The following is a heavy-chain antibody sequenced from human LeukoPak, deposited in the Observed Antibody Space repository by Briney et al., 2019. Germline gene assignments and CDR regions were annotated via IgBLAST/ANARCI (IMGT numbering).Heavy chain of an antibody. Sequence: SETLSPTCTVSGGSIGSSSYYWGWIRQPPGKGLEWIGSIYYSGSTYYNPSLKSRVTISVDTSKNQFPLKLSSVTAADTAVYYCARLLRGNSGGKYWGQGTLVTVSS. CDR1: GGSIGSSSYY. D-gene: IGHD2-15*01. CDR3: ARLLRGNSGGKY. V-gene: IGHV4-39*01. CDR2: IYYSGST. J-gene: IGHJ4*02.